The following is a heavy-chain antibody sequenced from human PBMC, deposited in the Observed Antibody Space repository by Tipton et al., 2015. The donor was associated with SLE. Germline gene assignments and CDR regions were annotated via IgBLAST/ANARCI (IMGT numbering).Heavy chain of an antibody. J-gene: IGHJ4*02. CDR1: GFTFSTYA. CDR3: AKGLGFGVTSFDF. V-gene: IGHV3-23*01. D-gene: IGHD3-3*01. Sequence: GSLRLSCAASGFTFSTYAMSWVRQAPGKGLEWVSAISGSGGGTYYADSVKGRFTISRDNSKNTLYLQMNSLRAEDTAVYYCAKGLGFGVTSFDFWGQGTLVTVSS. CDR2: ISGSGGGT.